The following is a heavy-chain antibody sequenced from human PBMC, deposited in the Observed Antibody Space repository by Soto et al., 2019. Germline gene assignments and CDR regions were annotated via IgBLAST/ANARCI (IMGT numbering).Heavy chain of an antibody. CDR1: GFTFSSYG. V-gene: IGHV3-30*18. Sequence: QVQLVESGGGVVQPGRSLRLSCAASGFTFSSYGMHWVRQAPGKGLEWVAVISYDGSNKYYADSVKGRFTISRDNSKNTLYLQMNSLRAEDTAVYYCAKDYKPYTPWFDPWGQGTLVTVSS. D-gene: IGHD1-1*01. J-gene: IGHJ5*02. CDR3: AKDYKPYTPWFDP. CDR2: ISYDGSNK.